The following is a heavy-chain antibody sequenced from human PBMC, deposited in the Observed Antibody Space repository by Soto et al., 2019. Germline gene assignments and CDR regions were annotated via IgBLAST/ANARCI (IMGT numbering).Heavy chain of an antibody. Sequence: GASVKVSCKASGYTFTSYYMHWVRQAPGQGLEWMGIINPSGGSTSYAQKFQGRVTMTRDTSTSTVYMELSSLRSEDTAVYYCAREGVGARGMVHWFDPWGQGTLVTVSS. CDR2: INPSGGST. V-gene: IGHV1-46*03. D-gene: IGHD1-26*01. J-gene: IGHJ5*02. CDR3: AREGVGARGMVHWFDP. CDR1: GYTFTSYY.